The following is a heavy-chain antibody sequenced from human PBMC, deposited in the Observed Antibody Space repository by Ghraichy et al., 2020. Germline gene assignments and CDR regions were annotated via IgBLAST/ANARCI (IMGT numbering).Heavy chain of an antibody. J-gene: IGHJ5*02. D-gene: IGHD5-18*01. V-gene: IGHV3-30*18. CDR3: AKVFSYGSGFDP. CDR1: GFTFSSYG. Sequence: GGSLRLSCAASGFTFSSYGMHWVRQAPGKGLEWVAVISYDGSNKYYADSVKGRFTISRDNSKNTLYLQMNSLRAEDTAVYYCAKVFSYGSGFDPWGQGTLVTVSS. CDR2: ISYDGSNK.